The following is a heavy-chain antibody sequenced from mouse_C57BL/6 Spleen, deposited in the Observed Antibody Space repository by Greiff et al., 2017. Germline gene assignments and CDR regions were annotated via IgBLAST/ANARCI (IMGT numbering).Heavy chain of an antibody. CDR2: ISSGSSTI. CDR1: GFTFSDYG. D-gene: IGHD1-1*01. V-gene: IGHV5-17*01. CDR3: ARYSSYVGYFDY. J-gene: IGHJ2*01. Sequence: DVKLVESGGGLVKPGGSLKLSCAASGFTFSDYGMHWVRQAPEKGLEWVAYISSGSSTIYYADTVKGRFTISRDNAKNTLFLQMTSLRSEDTAMYYCARYSSYVGYFDYWGQGTTLTVSS.